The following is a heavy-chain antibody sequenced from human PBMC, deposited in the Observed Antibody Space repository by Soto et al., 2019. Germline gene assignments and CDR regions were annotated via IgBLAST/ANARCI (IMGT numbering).Heavy chain of an antibody. V-gene: IGHV1-3*01. Sequence: QVQLVQSGAEVKKPGASVKVSCKASGYTFTSYAMHWVRQAPGQRLEWMGWINAGNGNTKYSQKFQGRVTITRDTSASTAYMELSSLRSEDTAVYYCARVFDDILTAYQPDYYYYGMDVWGQGTTVTVSS. CDR1: GYTFTSYA. CDR2: INAGNGNT. J-gene: IGHJ6*02. D-gene: IGHD3-9*01. CDR3: ARVFDDILTAYQPDYYYYGMDV.